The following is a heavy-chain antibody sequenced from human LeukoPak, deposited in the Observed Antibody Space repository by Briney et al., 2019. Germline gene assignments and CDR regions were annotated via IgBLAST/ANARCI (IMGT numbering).Heavy chain of an antibody. CDR3: AGSSSWYYFDY. V-gene: IGHV4-59*08. CDR2: IYYSGST. Sequence: SETLSLTCTVSGGSISSYYWSWIRQPPGKGLEWIGYIYYSGSTNYNPSLKSRVTISADTSKNQFSLKLTSVTAADPAVYYCAGSSSWYYFDYWGQGTLVTVSS. J-gene: IGHJ4*02. CDR1: GGSISSYY. D-gene: IGHD6-13*01.